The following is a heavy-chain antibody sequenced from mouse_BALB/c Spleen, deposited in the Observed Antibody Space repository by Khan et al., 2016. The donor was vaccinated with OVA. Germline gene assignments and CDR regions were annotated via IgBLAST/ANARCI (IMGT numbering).Heavy chain of an antibody. CDR3: ARGGGGDRFAY. CDR1: GYTFTDFT. V-gene: IGHV1S137*01. J-gene: IGHJ3*01. Sequence: QVHVKQSGAELVRPGVSVKISCKGSGYTFTDFTMHWVKQSHAKSLEWIGVISTYYGDASYNQKFKGKATMTVDKSSSTAYMELARLTSEDSAIYFFARGGGGDRFAYWGQGTLVTVSA. CDR2: ISTYYGDA.